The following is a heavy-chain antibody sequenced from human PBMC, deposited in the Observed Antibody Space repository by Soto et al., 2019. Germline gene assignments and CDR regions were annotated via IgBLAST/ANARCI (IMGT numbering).Heavy chain of an antibody. CDR1: GGSFSVYY. Sequence: PPETLSLTCAVYGGSFSVYYWGWIRQPPGKGLEWIGEINHSGSTNYNPSLKSRVTISVDTSKNQFSLKLSSVTAADTAVYYCARGRVKIAARPPSWFDPWGQGTLVTVSS. CDR3: ARGRVKIAARPPSWFDP. D-gene: IGHD6-6*01. J-gene: IGHJ5*02. CDR2: INHSGST. V-gene: IGHV4-34*01.